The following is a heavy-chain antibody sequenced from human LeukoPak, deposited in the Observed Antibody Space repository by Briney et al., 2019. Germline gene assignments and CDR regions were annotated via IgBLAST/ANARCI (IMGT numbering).Heavy chain of an antibody. Sequence: PGGSLRLSCAASGFTFSSYAMSWLRQAPGKGLEWVSAINGSGGSKYYADSVEGRFTISRDNSKNTLYLQMNSQRAEDTAVYYCARDNYYDSSGYYPDYYYYGMDVWGQGTTVTVSS. J-gene: IGHJ6*02. D-gene: IGHD3-22*01. CDR1: GFTFSSYA. CDR3: ARDNYYDSSGYYPDYYYYGMDV. CDR2: INGSGGSK. V-gene: IGHV3-23*01.